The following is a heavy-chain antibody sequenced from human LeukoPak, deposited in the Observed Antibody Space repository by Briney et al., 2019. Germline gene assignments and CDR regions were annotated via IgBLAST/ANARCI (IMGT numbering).Heavy chain of an antibody. CDR2: ISTYNGGT. V-gene: IGHV1-18*01. J-gene: IGHJ6*03. CDR3: ARGSSWVGGYYNYMDV. CDR1: GYTFKNYI. D-gene: IGHD6-13*01. Sequence: ASVKVSCKTSGYTFKNYIIIWVRQAPGQGPQYMGWISTYNGGTNFAQNVQGRVTLTTDTSTSTAYMELRSLTFDDTAVYYCARGSSWVGGYYNYMDVWGTGTTVTVSS.